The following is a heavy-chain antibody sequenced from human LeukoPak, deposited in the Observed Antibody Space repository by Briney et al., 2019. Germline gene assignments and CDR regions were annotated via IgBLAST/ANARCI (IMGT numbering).Heavy chain of an antibody. Sequence: SETLSLTCTVSGGSINNYYWSWIRQPPGKGLEWIGYIYYSGSTNYNPSLKSRVTISLDTSKNQFSLKLSSVTAADTAVYYCASTYCTNGVCSAYYFDYWGQGTLVTVSS. CDR1: GGSINNYY. CDR3: ASTYCTNGVCSAYYFDY. D-gene: IGHD2-8*01. CDR2: IYYSGST. J-gene: IGHJ4*02. V-gene: IGHV4-59*12.